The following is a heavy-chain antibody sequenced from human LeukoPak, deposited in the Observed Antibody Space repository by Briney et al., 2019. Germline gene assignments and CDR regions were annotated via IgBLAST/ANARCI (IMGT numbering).Heavy chain of an antibody. CDR2: IISSSSYI. V-gene: IGHV3-21*01. CDR3: ARHVVALGFDY. Sequence: GGSLRLSCAASGFTFSSYTMNWVRQAPGKGLEWVSSIISSSSYIYYADSVKGRFTISRDNAKNSLYLQMNSLRAEDTAVYYCARHVVALGFDYWGQGTLVTVSS. CDR1: GFTFSSYT. D-gene: IGHD3-22*01. J-gene: IGHJ4*02.